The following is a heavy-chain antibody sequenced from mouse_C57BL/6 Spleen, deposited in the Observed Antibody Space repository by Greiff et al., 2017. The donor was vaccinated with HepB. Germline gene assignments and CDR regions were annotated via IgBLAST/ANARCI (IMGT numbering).Heavy chain of an antibody. J-gene: IGHJ2*01. V-gene: IGHV5-16*01. CDR1: GFTFSDYY. CDR3: ARGWLLRGYFDY. Sequence: DVQLVESEGGLVQPGGSMKLSCTASGFTFSDYYMAWVRQVPEKGLEWVANINYDGSSTYYLDSLKSRFIISRDNAKNILYLQMSSLKSEDTATYYCARGWLLRGYFDYWGQGTTLTVAS. D-gene: IGHD2-3*01. CDR2: INYDGSST.